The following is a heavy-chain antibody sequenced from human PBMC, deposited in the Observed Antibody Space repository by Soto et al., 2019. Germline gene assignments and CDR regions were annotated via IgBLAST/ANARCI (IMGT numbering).Heavy chain of an antibody. J-gene: IGHJ5*02. V-gene: IGHV3-48*01. CDR3: VRVNWNRRPDIWFDP. D-gene: IGHD1-20*01. CDR1: GFSFSGYS. Sequence: EVQLGEAGAGIEQPGGSLSLSCVASGFSFSGYSMNWVRQAPGKGLQWVSFINSGVTDIYYADSVKGRFTISRDNAKNSMYLQMNSLRAEDTAVYYCVRVNWNRRPDIWFDPWGQGTLVTVSS. CDR2: INSGVTDI.